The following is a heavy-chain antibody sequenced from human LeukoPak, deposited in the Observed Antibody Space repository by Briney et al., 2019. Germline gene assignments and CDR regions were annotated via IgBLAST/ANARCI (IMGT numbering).Heavy chain of an antibody. CDR2: ISSSGSTI. CDR1: GFTFSDYY. V-gene: IGHV3-11*04. D-gene: IGHD3-3*01. J-gene: IGHJ3*02. CDR3: ARGRKVTIFGKQSDDAFDI. Sequence: GGSLRLSCAASGFTFSDYYMSWIRQAPGKGLEWVSYISSSGSTIYYADSVKGRFTISRDNAKNSLYLQMNSLRAEDTAVYYCARGRKVTIFGKQSDDAFDIWGQGTMVTVSS.